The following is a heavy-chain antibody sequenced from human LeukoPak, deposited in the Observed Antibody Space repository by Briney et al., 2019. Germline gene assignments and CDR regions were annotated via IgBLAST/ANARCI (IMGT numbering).Heavy chain of an antibody. V-gene: IGHV3-33*06. Sequence: GRSLRLSCAASGFTFSDYGMHWVRQAPGKGLEWVAVIWHDGSNKYYADSVQGRFTISRDSSKNTLYLQMNSLRAGDTAVYYCAKDGDAGTSYYFYYMDVWGKGTTVTVSS. CDR2: IWHDGSNK. D-gene: IGHD7-27*01. CDR3: AKDGDAGTSYYFYYMDV. J-gene: IGHJ6*03. CDR1: GFTFSDYG.